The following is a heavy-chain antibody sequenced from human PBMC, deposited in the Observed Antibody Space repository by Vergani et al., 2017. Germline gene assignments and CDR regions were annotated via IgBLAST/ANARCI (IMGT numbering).Heavy chain of an antibody. D-gene: IGHD6-13*01. CDR1: GFTFSSYA. CDR3: ARAPYSSSWYHYFVY. V-gene: IGHV3-30*04. Sequence: QVQLVESGGGVVQPGRSLRLSCAASGFTFSSYAIHWVRQAPGKGLEWVAVISYDGSNKYYADSVKGRFTISRDNSKNTLYLQMNSLRAEDTAVYYCARAPYSSSWYHYFVYWGQGTLVTVSS. CDR2: ISYDGSNK. J-gene: IGHJ4*02.